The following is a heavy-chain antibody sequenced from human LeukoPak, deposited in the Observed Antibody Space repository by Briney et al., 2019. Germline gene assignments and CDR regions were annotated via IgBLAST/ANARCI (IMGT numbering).Heavy chain of an antibody. CDR2: IRSKAYGGTT. Sequence: PGRSLRLSCTASGFTFGDYAMSWFRQAPGKGLEWVGFIRSKAYGGTTEYAASVKGRFTISRDDSKSIAYLQMNSLKTEDTAVYYCTRSVDIVATMTGLPGGLRHFDYWGQGTLVTVSS. CDR3: TRSVDIVATMTGLPGGLRHFDY. V-gene: IGHV3-49*03. J-gene: IGHJ4*02. D-gene: IGHD5-12*01. CDR1: GFTFGDYA.